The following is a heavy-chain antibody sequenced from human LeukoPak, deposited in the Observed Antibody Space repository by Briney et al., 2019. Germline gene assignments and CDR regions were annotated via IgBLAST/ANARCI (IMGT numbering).Heavy chain of an antibody. CDR1: GFTFSSYG. CDR3: ASDILTGPGY. CDR2: IRYDGSNK. J-gene: IGHJ4*02. D-gene: IGHD3-9*01. Sequence: QPGGSLRLSCAASGFTFSSYGMHWVRQAPGKGLEWVAFIRYDGSNKYYADSVKGRFTISRDNAKNSLYLQMNSLRAEDTAVYYCASDILTGPGYWGQGTLVTVSS. V-gene: IGHV3-30*02.